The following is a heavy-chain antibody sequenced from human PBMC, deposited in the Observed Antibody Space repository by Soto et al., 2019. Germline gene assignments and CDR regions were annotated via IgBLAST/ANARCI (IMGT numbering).Heavy chain of an antibody. CDR1: GGTFSSYA. CDR3: ARGSLKLAALGAYYFDY. J-gene: IGHJ4*02. V-gene: IGHV1-69*13. Sequence: ASVKVSCKASGGTFSSYAISWVRQAPGQGLEWMGGIIPIFGTANYAQKFQGRVTITADESTSTAYMELSSLRSEDTAVYYCARGSLKLAALGAYYFDYWGQGTLVTVSS. D-gene: IGHD6-13*01. CDR2: IIPIFGTA.